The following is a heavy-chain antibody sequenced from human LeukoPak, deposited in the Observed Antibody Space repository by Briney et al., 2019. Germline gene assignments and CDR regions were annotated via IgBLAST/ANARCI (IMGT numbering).Heavy chain of an antibody. V-gene: IGHV1-2*02. CDR3: ARKRGGNYYGSGIAFDY. J-gene: IGHJ4*02. CDR2: INPNSGGT. CDR1: GYTFTDYY. Sequence: ASVKVSCKASGYTFTDYYIHWVRQAPGQGLEWMGWINPNSGGTNSAQKFQGRVTMTRDTSISTAYMELSRLRFDDTAKYYCARKRGGNYYGSGIAFDYWGQGTLVTVSS. D-gene: IGHD3-10*01.